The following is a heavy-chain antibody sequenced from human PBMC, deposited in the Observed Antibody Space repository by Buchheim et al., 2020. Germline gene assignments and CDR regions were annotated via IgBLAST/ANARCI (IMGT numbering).Heavy chain of an antibody. Sequence: QVQLQESGPGLVKPSETLSLTCIVSGGSINSDYWSWIRQPPGKGLEWIGYIYYSGGTNYNPSLESRVTISLDMSKRQFSLNLRSVTTADTAVYYCARGGEYHDYVDWGQGTL. J-gene: IGHJ4*02. CDR1: GGSINSDY. CDR3: ARGGEYHDYVD. V-gene: IGHV4-59*01. D-gene: IGHD4-17*01. CDR2: IYYSGGT.